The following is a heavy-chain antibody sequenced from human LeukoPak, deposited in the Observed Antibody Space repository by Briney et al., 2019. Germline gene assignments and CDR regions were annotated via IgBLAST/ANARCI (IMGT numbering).Heavy chain of an antibody. CDR3: ARKTNYYGSGSYKGVDY. CDR2: ISSSGSTI. V-gene: IGHV3-21*04. D-gene: IGHD3-10*01. J-gene: IGHJ4*02. CDR1: GFTFSSYS. Sequence: GGSLRLSCAASGFTFSSYSMNWVRQAPGKGLEWVSSISSSGSTIYYADSVKGRFTISRDNAKNSLYLQMNSLRAEVTAVYYCARKTNYYGSGSYKGVDYWGQGTLVTVSS.